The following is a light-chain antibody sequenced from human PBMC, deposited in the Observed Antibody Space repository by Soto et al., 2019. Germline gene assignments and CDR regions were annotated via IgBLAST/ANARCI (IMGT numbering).Light chain of an antibody. CDR3: QKSYSTPIT. CDR1: QSISSY. CDR2: AAS. Sequence: DIQMTQSPSSLSASVVDRVTITFLASQSISSYLNWYQQKPGKAPKLLIYAASSLQSGVPSRFSGSGSGTDFTLTISSLQPEDFATYYCQKSYSTPITFGQGTRLEIK. V-gene: IGKV1-39*01. J-gene: IGKJ5*01.